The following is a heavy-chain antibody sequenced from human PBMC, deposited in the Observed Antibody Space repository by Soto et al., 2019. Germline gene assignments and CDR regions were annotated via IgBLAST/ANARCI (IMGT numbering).Heavy chain of an antibody. CDR1: GVSISNYY. CDR3: ASEGTAMKLHY. D-gene: IGHD5-18*01. CDR2: IFPSGST. V-gene: IGHV4-4*07. Sequence: QVQLQESGPGLVKPSETLSLTCTVSGVSISNYYWTWIRQPAGKGLEWIGRIFPSGSTNYNPSLRGRVTMSVDTSKHLFSLKLSSVTAADTALYYCASEGTAMKLHYWGQGTLVTVSS. J-gene: IGHJ4*02.